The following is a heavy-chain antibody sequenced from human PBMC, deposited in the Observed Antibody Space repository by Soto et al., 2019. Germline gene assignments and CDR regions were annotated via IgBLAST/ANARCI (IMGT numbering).Heavy chain of an antibody. CDR1: GGSFSGYY. Sequence: SETLSLTCAVYGGSFSGYYCSWIRQPPGKGLEWIGEINHSGSTNYNPSLKSRVTISVDTSKNQFSLKLSSVTAADTAVYYCAGVWWLQYYYGMDVWGQGTTVTVSS. V-gene: IGHV4-34*01. D-gene: IGHD5-12*01. CDR2: INHSGST. CDR3: AGVWWLQYYYGMDV. J-gene: IGHJ6*02.